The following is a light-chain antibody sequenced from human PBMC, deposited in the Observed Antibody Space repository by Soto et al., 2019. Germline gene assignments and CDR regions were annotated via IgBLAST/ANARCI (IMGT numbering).Light chain of an antibody. V-gene: IGLV2-14*01. CDR2: EVS. CDR1: SSDVGGYNY. CDR3: SSYTTSRTLNVV. J-gene: IGLJ2*01. Sequence: QSVLTQPASVSGSPGQSITISCTGTSSDVGGYNYVSWYQQHPGKAPKLMIYEVSNRPSGVSNRFSGSKSGNTASLTISGLQAEDESDYYCSSYTTSRTLNVVFVGGTKLTVL.